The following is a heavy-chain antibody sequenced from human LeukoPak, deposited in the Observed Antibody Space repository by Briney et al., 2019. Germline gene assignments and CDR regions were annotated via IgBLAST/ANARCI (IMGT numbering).Heavy chain of an antibody. CDR3: ARGPTVTYRWFDP. CDR2: MYTSGST. J-gene: IGHJ5*02. CDR1: GGSLSSYY. Sequence: SETLSLTCTVSGGSLSSYYWSWIRQPAGKGLEWIGRMYTSGSTNYNPSLKSRVTMSLDTSKNQFSLKLNSVTAADTAVYYCARGPTVTYRWFDPWGQGTLVTVSS. D-gene: IGHD4-17*01. V-gene: IGHV4-4*07.